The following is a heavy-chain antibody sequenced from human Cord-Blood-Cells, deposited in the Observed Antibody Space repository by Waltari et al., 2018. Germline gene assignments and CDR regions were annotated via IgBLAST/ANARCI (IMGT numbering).Heavy chain of an antibody. Sequence: QVQLVQSGAEVKKPGASVKVSCKASGYTFTGYYMHWVRQAPGQGLEWMGWINPNRGGTNYAQKFQGRVTMTRDTSISTAYMELSRLRSDDTAVYYCARLRGAGERAFDIWGQGTMVTVSS. J-gene: IGHJ3*02. V-gene: IGHV1-2*02. CDR1: GYTFTGYY. CDR3: ARLRGAGERAFDI. D-gene: IGHD7-27*01. CDR2: INPNRGGT.